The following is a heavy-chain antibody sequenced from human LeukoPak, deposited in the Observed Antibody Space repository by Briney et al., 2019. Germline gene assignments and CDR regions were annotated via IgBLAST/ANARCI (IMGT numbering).Heavy chain of an antibody. CDR3: ERSRMTTVVTPYYYGMDV. Sequence: GASVKVSCKASGYTFSGYHMHWVRQAPGQGLEWMGWINPNSGGTNYAQKFQGRVTVTRDTSISTAYMELSRLRSDDTAVYYCERSRMTTVVTPYYYGMDVWGQGTTVIVSS. CDR2: INPNSGGT. D-gene: IGHD4-23*01. J-gene: IGHJ6*02. CDR1: GYTFSGYH. V-gene: IGHV1-2*02.